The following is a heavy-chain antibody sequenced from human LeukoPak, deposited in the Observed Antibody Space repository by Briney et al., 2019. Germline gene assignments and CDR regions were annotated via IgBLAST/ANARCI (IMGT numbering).Heavy chain of an antibody. D-gene: IGHD3-9*01. CDR2: IYHSGST. CDR1: GGSISSSNW. CDR3: ARSYDILTPTLGY. J-gene: IGHJ4*02. V-gene: IGHV4-4*02. Sequence: PSGTLSLTCAVSGGSISSSNWWSWVRQPPGKGLEGIGEIYHSGSTNYNPSLKSRVTISVDKSKNQFSLKLSSVTAADTAVYYCARSYDILTPTLGYWGQGTLVTVSS.